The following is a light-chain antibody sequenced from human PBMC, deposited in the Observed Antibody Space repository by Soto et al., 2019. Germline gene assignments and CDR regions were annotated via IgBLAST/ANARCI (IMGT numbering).Light chain of an antibody. CDR2: WAS. CDR1: QSVLYSSNNKNY. J-gene: IGKJ1*01. V-gene: IGKV4-1*01. Sequence: DIVMTQSPDSLAVSLGERATINCKSSQSVLYSSNNKNYLAWYQQRPGQPPNLLIYWASTRESGVPDRFSGSGPGTDVTLTISSLQAEDVAIYYCQQYFSFPWTFGEGTNVEIK. CDR3: QQYFSFPWT.